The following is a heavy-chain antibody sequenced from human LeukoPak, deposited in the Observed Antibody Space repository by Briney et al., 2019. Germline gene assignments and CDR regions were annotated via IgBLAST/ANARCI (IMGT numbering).Heavy chain of an antibody. Sequence: GGSLRLSCSASGFTFSLHYLGWVRQTPEKGLECVANIKDDGTQTFYMDSVKGRFTISRDNARNSVYLQMNRLRAEGTAVYYCARHRSFYFELWGQGNLVSVSS. CDR1: GFTFSLHY. J-gene: IGHJ4*02. CDR2: IKDDGTQT. CDR3: ARHRSFYFEL. V-gene: IGHV3-7*01.